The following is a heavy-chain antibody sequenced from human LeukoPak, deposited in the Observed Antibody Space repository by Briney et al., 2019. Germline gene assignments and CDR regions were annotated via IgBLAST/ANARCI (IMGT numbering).Heavy chain of an antibody. D-gene: IGHD4-11*01. Sequence: GGSLRLSCSASGFTFSSYPMSWVRQAPGKGLEFVSTTTSNGGTTYYGDAVKGRFTVSRDNSKNTLYLQMSSLTAEDTAVYYCARRGTDYCTPSSCHPNWFAPWGQGTQVTVSS. V-gene: IGHV3-64D*09. J-gene: IGHJ5*02. CDR3: ARRGTDYCTPSSCHPNWFAP. CDR1: GFTFSSYP. CDR2: TTSNGGTT.